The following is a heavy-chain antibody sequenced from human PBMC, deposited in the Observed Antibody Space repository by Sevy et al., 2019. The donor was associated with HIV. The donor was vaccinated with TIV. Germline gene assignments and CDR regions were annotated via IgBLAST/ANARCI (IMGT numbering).Heavy chain of an antibody. D-gene: IGHD6-13*01. V-gene: IGHV3-30*18. CDR2: ISYDGSNK. CDR3: AKDQAGCWFDP. Sequence: GGSLRLSCAASAFTFSSYGMHWVRQAPGKGLEWVAVISYDGSNKYYADSVKGRFTISRDNSKNTLYLQMNSLRAEDTAVYYCAKDQAGCWFDPWGQGTLVTVSS. CDR1: AFTFSSYG. J-gene: IGHJ5*02.